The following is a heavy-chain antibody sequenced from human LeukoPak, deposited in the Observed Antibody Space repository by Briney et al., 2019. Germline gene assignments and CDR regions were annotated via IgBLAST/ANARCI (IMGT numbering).Heavy chain of an antibody. J-gene: IGHJ4*02. CDR2: ISGSGNYT. Sequence: GGSLRLSCAASGFTFSTYAMSWVRQAPGKGLEWVSTISGSGNYTYSADSVKGRFTISRDNSKSTLYLQMSSLRAGDTAVYYCAKLSSRRDYFDYWGQGTLVTVSS. V-gene: IGHV3-23*01. D-gene: IGHD2-2*01. CDR3: AKLSSRRDYFDY. CDR1: GFTFSTYA.